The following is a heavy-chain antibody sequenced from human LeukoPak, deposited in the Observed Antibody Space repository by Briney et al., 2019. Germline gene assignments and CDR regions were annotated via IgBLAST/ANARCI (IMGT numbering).Heavy chain of an antibody. CDR1: GFTFSSYA. CDR2: ISGSGGST. D-gene: IGHD6-13*01. J-gene: IGHJ4*02. V-gene: IGHV3-23*01. Sequence: GGSLRLSCAASGFTFSSYAMSWVRQAPGKGLEWISAISGSGGSTYYADSVKGRFTISRDNSKNTLYLQMNSLRAEDTAVYYCAKDRGKGRLAAAGYFDYWGQGTLVTVSS. CDR3: AKDRGKGRLAAAGYFDY.